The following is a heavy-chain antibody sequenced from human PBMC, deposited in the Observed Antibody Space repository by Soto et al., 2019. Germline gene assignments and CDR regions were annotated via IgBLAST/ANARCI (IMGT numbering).Heavy chain of an antibody. CDR2: IIPIFGTA. D-gene: IGHD3-10*01. Sequence: QVQLVQSGAEVKKPGSSVKVSCKASGGTFSSYAISWVRQAPGQGLEWMGGIIPIFGTANYARKFQGSVTITADESTSTAYMGLSSLRSEDTAVYYCASMGRGAADDGNWFDPCCQGTLGTVSS. J-gene: IGHJ5*02. V-gene: IGHV1-69*01. CDR1: GGTFSSYA. CDR3: ASMGRGAADDGNWFDP.